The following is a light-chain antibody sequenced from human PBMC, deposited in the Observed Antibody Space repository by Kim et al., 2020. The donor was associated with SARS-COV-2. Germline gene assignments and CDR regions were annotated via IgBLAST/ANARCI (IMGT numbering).Light chain of an antibody. CDR1: QPVSRSY. Sequence: SVGESATLSCRASQPVSRSYLAWYQQKPGQAPRVLIYGASNRATGIPDRFSGSGSGTDFTLTITSVTPEDFAVYYCHQNGTSPFAFGPGTKVDIK. CDR2: GAS. CDR3: HQNGTSPFA. J-gene: IGKJ3*01. V-gene: IGKV3-20*01.